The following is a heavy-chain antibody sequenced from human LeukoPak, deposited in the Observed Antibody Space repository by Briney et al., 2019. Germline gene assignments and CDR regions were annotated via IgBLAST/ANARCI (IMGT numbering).Heavy chain of an antibody. CDR3: SRQLYSSAWYEEN. CDR1: RFTFSGSA. Sequence: GESLRLSCGASRFTFSGSAVHWVRQASGKGLEWVGHIRSKADSHATAYAASVQGRVPISRDDLNNTAYLHMNSLKIEDAAVYCCSRQLYSSAWYEENWGQGTLVSVSS. J-gene: IGHJ4*02. CDR2: IRSKADSHAT. D-gene: IGHD6-19*01. V-gene: IGHV3-73*01.